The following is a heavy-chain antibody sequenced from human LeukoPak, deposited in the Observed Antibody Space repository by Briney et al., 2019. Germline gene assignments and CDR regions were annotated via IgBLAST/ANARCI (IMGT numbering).Heavy chain of an antibody. CDR3: ARQFLSSTNHWSAWDY. V-gene: IGHV4-39*01. CDR2: IYYSGST. D-gene: IGHD2-2*01. J-gene: IGHJ4*02. CDR1: GGSISSGGYS. Sequence: SETLSLTCAVSGGSISSGGYSWGWIRQPPGKGLEWIGSIYYSGSTYYNPSLKSRVTISVDTSKNQFSLKLSSVTAADTAVYYCARQFLSSTNHWSAWDYWGQGTLVTVSS.